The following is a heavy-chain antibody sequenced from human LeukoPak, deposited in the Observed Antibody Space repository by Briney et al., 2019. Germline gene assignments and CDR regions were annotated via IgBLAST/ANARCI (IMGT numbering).Heavy chain of an antibody. V-gene: IGHV3-30-3*01. CDR3: ARVLNYYDLNWFDP. CDR1: GFTFSSYA. CDR2: ISYDGSNK. J-gene: IGHJ5*02. D-gene: IGHD3-22*01. Sequence: GGSLRLSCAASGFTFSSYAMHWVRQAPGKGLEWVAVISYDGSNKYYADSVKGRFTISRDNSKNTLYLQMNSLRAEDTAVYYCARVLNYYDLNWFDPWGQGTLVTVSS.